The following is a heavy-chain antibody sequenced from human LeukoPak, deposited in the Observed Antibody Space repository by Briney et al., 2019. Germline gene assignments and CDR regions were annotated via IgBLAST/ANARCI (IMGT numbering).Heavy chain of an antibody. J-gene: IGHJ4*02. D-gene: IGHD4-23*01. Sequence: GGSLRLSCAASGFTFSNYAMNWVRQAPGKGLEWVSIIFGSGDTTYYADSVKGRFTISRDNSKNTLYLQMNSLRAEDTAVYYCAKVSPITVVTLYFDYWGQGTLVTVSS. CDR2: IFGSGDTT. CDR1: GFTFSNYA. CDR3: AKVSPITVVTLYFDY. V-gene: IGHV3-23*01.